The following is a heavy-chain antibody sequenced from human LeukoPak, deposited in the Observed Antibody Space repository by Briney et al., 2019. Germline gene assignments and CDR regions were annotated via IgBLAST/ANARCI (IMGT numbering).Heavy chain of an antibody. J-gene: IGHJ3*02. CDR1: GASVTKYC. CDR3: ARNDLGGNYYDSSGYYSGAFDI. Sequence: SETLSLTCTVSGASVTKYCWTWIRQSPGKGLEWIGYIYYSGSTNYNPSLKSRVTISVDTSKNQFSLRLSSVTAADTAVYYCARNDLGGNYYDSSGYYSGAFDIWGQGTMVTVSS. CDR2: IYYSGST. D-gene: IGHD3-22*01. V-gene: IGHV4-59*08.